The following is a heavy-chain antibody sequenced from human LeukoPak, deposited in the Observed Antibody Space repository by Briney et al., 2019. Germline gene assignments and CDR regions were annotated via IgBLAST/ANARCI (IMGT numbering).Heavy chain of an antibody. Sequence: SETLSLTCTVSGGSISSYYWSWIRQPPGKGLEWIGYISYSANTNYKPSLKSRVTISVDTSKNQFSLKLSSVTAADTAVYYCARAFGVRWYFDLWGRGTLVTVSS. CDR1: GGSISSYY. CDR3: ARAFGVRWYFDL. CDR2: ISYSANT. D-gene: IGHD3-10*01. V-gene: IGHV4-59*01. J-gene: IGHJ2*01.